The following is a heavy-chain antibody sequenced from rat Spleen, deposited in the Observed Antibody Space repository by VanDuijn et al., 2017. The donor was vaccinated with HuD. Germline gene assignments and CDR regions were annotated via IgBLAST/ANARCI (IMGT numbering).Heavy chain of an antibody. V-gene: IGHV2-1*01. CDR3: ARGDHSSPRGGC. CDR2: IWGDGST. CDR1: GFSLISNT. J-gene: IGHJ2*01. Sequence: QVQLKESGPGLVQPSQTLSLTCTVSGFSLISNTVHWVRQPPGKGLEWMGGIWGDGSTNYNSALKSRLSISRDTSKSQVFLKMNSLQAEDTATYYCARGDHSSPRGGCWGQGVMVTVSS. D-gene: IGHD1-2*01.